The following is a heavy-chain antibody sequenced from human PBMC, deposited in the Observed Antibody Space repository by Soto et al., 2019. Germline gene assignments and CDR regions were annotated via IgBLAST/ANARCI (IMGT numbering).Heavy chain of an antibody. V-gene: IGHV4-39*01. D-gene: IGHD6-13*01. Sequence: SETLSLTCTVSGGSISSSSYYWGWIRQPPGKGLEWIGSIYYSGSTYYNPSLKSRVTISVDTSKNQFSLKLSSVTAADTAVYYCARHGTYSSSSLDFDYWVQGTLVT. CDR1: GGSISSSSYY. CDR2: IYYSGST. CDR3: ARHGTYSSSSLDFDY. J-gene: IGHJ4*02.